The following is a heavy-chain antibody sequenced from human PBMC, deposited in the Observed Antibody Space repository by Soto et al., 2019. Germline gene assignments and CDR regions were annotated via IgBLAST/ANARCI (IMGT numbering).Heavy chain of an antibody. CDR2: VSPSGHT. CDR3: ARESGENWSYEAY. V-gene: IGHV4-4*07. Sequence: SETLSLTCAVSGDSISSYSWNWIRQTAGRGLEWIGRVSPSGHTQYRSSFETRVTISVDVSTNQFFLELRYVTAADTAVYYCARESGENWSYEAYWGKGTQVTVS. J-gene: IGHJ4*02. CDR1: GDSISSYS. D-gene: IGHD1-7*01.